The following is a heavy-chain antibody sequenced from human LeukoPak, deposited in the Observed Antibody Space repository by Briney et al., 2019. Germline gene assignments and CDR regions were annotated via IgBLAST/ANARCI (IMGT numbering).Heavy chain of an antibody. CDR3: ARLYSSSWYGEYYGMDV. D-gene: IGHD6-13*01. J-gene: IGHJ6*04. Sequence: PSQTLSLTCAISGDSVSSNSAAWNWIRQSPSRGLEWLGRTYYRSKWYNDYAVSVKSRITINPDTSKNQFSLQLNSMTPEDTAVYYCARLYSSSWYGEYYGMDVWGKGPTVTVSS. CDR1: GDSVSSNSAA. CDR2: TYYRSKWYN. V-gene: IGHV6-1*01.